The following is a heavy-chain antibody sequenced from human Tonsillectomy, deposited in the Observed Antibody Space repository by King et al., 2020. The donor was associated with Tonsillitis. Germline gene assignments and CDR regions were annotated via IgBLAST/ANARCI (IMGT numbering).Heavy chain of an antibody. J-gene: IGHJ6*02. V-gene: IGHV3-11*06. Sequence: VQLVESGGSLVKPGGSLRLSCSASGFTFSDNYMSWIRQAPGKGLEWLSYISSSGNYTNYADSVKGRFTISRDNAKNSLFLQMNSPRAEDTGMYYCARGKPDHYCGMDVWGQGTTVTVSS. CDR2: ISSSGNYT. CDR3: ARGKPDHYCGMDV. CDR1: GFTFSDNY.